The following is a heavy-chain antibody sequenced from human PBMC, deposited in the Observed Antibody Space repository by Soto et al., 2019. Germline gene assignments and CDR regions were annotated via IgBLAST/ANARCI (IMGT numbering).Heavy chain of an antibody. J-gene: IGHJ6*02. CDR1: GFSVSGNY. CDR2: IYSDGST. Sequence: VQLVESGGGLIQPGGSLRLSCAASGFSVSGNYMSWVRQAPGKGLEWVSVIYSDGSTYYADSVKGRFTISRDNSKNTLYLQMSSRRAEDTAVYYCARDCISTSCYTPHYGMDVWGQGTTVTVSS. D-gene: IGHD2-2*02. V-gene: IGHV3-53*01. CDR3: ARDCISTSCYTPHYGMDV.